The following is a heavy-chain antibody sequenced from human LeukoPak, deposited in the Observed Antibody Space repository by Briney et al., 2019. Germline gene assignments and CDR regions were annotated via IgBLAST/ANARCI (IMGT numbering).Heavy chain of an antibody. CDR3: ARGDYDTSGGGFDI. V-gene: IGHV6-1*01. D-gene: IGHD3-22*01. J-gene: IGHJ3*02. CDR1: GDNVSSNSAA. Sequence: SQTLSLTCVIPGDNVSSNSAAWNWIRQSPSGGLEWLGRTYYRSEWFFDYAVSMKSRLTINSDTSQSHFSLQLRSVTPEDTAVYYCARGDYDTSGGGFDIWGQGTLVTVSS. CDR2: TYYRSEWFF.